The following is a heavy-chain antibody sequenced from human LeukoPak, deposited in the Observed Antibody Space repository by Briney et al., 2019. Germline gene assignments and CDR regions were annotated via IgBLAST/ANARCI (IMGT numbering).Heavy chain of an antibody. CDR1: AFTFSSYV. D-gene: IGHD3-3*01. J-gene: IGHJ4*02. CDR2: IAGGSDYT. V-gene: IGHV3-23*01. Sequence: PGGSLRLSCTASAFTFSSYVMSWVRQAPGQGLEWVSAIAGGSDYTYYSDSVKGRFTISRDNAKNSLYLQMNSLRAEDTALYYCAKDKNDFWSGYFDYWGQGTLVTVSS. CDR3: AKDKNDFWSGYFDY.